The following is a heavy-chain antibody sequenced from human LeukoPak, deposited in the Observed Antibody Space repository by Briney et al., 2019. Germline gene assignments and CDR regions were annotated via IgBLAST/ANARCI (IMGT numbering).Heavy chain of an antibody. D-gene: IGHD2-2*01. J-gene: IGHJ4*02. Sequence: GASVKVSCKASGGTIRGFAINWVRQAPGQGLEWMGWISAYNINTNFAQKLQGRVTMTTDTSTNTAYMELRSLRSDDTAVYYCASWAGYCSSNNCYATSLDYWGQGSLVTVSA. CDR3: ASWAGYCSSNNCYATSLDY. V-gene: IGHV1-18*01. CDR1: GGTIRGFA. CDR2: ISAYNINT.